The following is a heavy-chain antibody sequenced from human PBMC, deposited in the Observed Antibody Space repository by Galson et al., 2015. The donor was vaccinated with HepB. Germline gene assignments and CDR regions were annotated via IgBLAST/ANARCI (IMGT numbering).Heavy chain of an antibody. J-gene: IGHJ6*02. D-gene: IGHD5-18*01. V-gene: IGHV3-11*01. CDR3: AKEGGFSYDERSNYYYGMDV. CDR2: ISSSGRMK. Sequence: SLRLSCAASGFIFSDYYMSWLRQAPGKGLEWISYISSSGRMKYYADSVKGRFTISRDNAKNSLYLQIDTLRAEDTAVYYCAKEGGFSYDERSNYYYGMDVWGQGTTVTVSS. CDR1: GFIFSDYY.